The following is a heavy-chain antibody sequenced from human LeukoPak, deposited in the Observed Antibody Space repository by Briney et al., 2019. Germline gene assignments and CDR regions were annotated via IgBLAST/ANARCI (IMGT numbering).Heavy chain of an antibody. V-gene: IGHV1-3*01. Sequence: ASVKVSCKASGYTFTTYGISWVRQAPGQRLEWMGWINAGNGNTKYSQKFQGRVTITRDTSASTAYMELSSLRSEDTAVYYCARVSGSYYKNPFDYWGQGTLVTVSS. D-gene: IGHD3-10*01. CDR2: INAGNGNT. CDR3: ARVSGSYYKNPFDY. CDR1: GYTFTTYG. J-gene: IGHJ4*02.